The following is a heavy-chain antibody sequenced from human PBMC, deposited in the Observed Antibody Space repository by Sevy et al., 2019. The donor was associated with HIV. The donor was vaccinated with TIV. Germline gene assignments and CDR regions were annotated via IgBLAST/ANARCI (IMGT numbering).Heavy chain of an antibody. CDR3: ARGRASREMDV. J-gene: IGHJ6*02. V-gene: IGHV3-21*01. CDR1: GFTFSSYS. CDR2: ISSSSSYI. Sequence: GGCLRLSCAASGFTFSSYSMNWVRQAPGKGLEWVSSISSSSSYIYYADSVKGRFTISRDNAKNSLYLQMNSLRAEDTAVYYCARGRASREMDVWGQGTTVTVSS.